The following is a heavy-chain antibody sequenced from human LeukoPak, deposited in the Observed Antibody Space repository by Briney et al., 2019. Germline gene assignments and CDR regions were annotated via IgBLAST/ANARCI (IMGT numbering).Heavy chain of an antibody. J-gene: IGHJ6*03. CDR3: AIPQDSVVVPAPKRPARGCYYYYTAV. D-gene: IGHD2-2*01. V-gene: IGHV1-69*13. Sequence: SVRVSCKASGGTFSSYDISWVRQATGQGLECVGGLISIFGKANYAQKFQGSVTITADESTSTAYMALSSLRSEHTAVYYCAIPQDSVVVPAPKRPARGCYYYYTAVPGKATTATVSS. CDR2: LISIFGKA. CDR1: GGTFSSYD.